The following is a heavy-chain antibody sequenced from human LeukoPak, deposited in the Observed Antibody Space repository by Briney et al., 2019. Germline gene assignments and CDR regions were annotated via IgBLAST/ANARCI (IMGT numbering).Heavy chain of an antibody. D-gene: IGHD4/OR15-4a*01. CDR3: ARSYGGNLQAFDI. CDR1: GGSISSGGYY. V-gene: IGHV4-31*03. CDR2: IYYSGST. Sequence: SETLSLTCTVSGGSISSGGYYWSWIRQHPGKGLEWIGYIYYSGSTCYNPSLKSRVTISVDTSKNQFSLKLSSVTAADTAVYYCARSYGGNLQAFDIWGQGTMVTVSS. J-gene: IGHJ3*02.